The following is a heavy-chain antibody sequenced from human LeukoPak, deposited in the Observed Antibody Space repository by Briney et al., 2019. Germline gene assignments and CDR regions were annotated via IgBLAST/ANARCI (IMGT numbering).Heavy chain of an antibody. J-gene: IGHJ4*02. CDR3: ARNPAPPYGVPYN. CDR1: GGSFSGNY. CDR2: INHSGNS. Sequence: PSETLSLTCAVHGGSFSGNYWSWIRQPPGKGLEWIGEINHSGNSNYNPSLKSRVTISVDTSKNQFSLNLSSVTAADTAMYYCARNPAPPYGVPYNWGQGTLVTVSS. V-gene: IGHV4-34*01. D-gene: IGHD2-15*01.